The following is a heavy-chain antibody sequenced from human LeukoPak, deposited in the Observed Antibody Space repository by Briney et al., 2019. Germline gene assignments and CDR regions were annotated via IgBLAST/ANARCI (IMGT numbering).Heavy chain of an antibody. D-gene: IGHD2-2*03. V-gene: IGHV4-39*01. J-gene: IGHJ6*02. CDR3: ARGDGYCSSTSCYPTNYYYYGMDV. CDR1: GGSISSSSYY. CDR2: IYYSGST. Sequence: PSETLSLTCTVPGGSISSSSYYWGWIRQPPGKGLEWIGSIYYSGSTYYNPSLKSRVTISVDTSKNQFSLKLSSVTAADTAVYYCARGDGYCSSTSCYPTNYYYYGMDVWGQGTTVTVSS.